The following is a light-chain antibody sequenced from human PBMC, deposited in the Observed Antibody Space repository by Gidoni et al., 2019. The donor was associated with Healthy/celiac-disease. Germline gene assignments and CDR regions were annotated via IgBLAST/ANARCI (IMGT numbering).Light chain of an antibody. J-gene: IGKJ2*01. Sequence: DIQMNQSPSSLSASVGDRVTITCRASQSISSYLNWYQQKPGKAPKLLIYAASSLQRGVPSRFSGSGSGTDFTLTISSLQPEDFATYYCQQSYSTLSYTFGQGTKLEIK. CDR3: QQSYSTLSYT. CDR1: QSISSY. V-gene: IGKV1-39*01. CDR2: AAS.